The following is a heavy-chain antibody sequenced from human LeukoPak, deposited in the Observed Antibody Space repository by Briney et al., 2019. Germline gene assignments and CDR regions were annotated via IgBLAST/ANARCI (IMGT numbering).Heavy chain of an antibody. Sequence: SETLSLTCTVSGGSISSGTYYWSWIRQPAGKGLEWIGRIYTSGSTDYNPSLKSRVSISVDTSKNQFSLKVTSVTAAGTAVYYCARWGGIRYAFDMWGQGTMVTVSS. CDR1: GGSISSGTYY. CDR2: IYTSGST. J-gene: IGHJ3*02. D-gene: IGHD3-10*01. CDR3: ARWGGIRYAFDM. V-gene: IGHV4-61*02.